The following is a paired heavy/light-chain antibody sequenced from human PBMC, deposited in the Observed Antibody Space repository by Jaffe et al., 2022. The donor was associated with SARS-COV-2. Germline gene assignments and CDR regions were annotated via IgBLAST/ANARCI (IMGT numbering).Light chain of an antibody. Sequence: EIVMTQSPATLSVSPGERATLSCRASQSVSTNLAWYQQQPGQTPNLLIYGASTRATGIPARFSGSGSGTEFTLTISSLQSEDFAVYYCQQYNNWPLTFGGGTKVEIK. CDR1: QSVSTN. CDR3: QQYNNWPLT. J-gene: IGKJ4*01. CDR2: GAS. V-gene: IGKV3-15*01.
Heavy chain of an antibody. Sequence: QVQLVQSGAEVREPGASVKVSCKASGYIFATYGISWVRQAPGQGLEWMGWISAYSGNTNYAQNFQDRVTMATDTSTSTAYMELRSLRSDDTAVYYCARDLGLGSSWSPNYYGMDVWGQGTTVTVSS. J-gene: IGHJ6*02. CDR3: ARDLGLGSSWSPNYYGMDV. CDR2: ISAYSGNT. V-gene: IGHV1-18*01. D-gene: IGHD6-13*01. CDR1: GYIFATYG.